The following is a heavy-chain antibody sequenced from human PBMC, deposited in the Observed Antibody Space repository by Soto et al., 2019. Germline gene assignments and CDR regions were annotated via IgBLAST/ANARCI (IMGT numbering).Heavy chain of an antibody. Sequence: PGGSLRLSCAASGFTFSSYAMTWVRQAPGKGLEWVSAISGSVGSTYYADSVKGQFTISRDNSKNTLYLQMNSLRAEDTAVYYCAKGLYSGSYFGYRGQVTPVTVSS. CDR1: GFTFSSYA. CDR3: AKGLYSGSYFGY. V-gene: IGHV3-23*01. CDR2: ISGSVGST. J-gene: IGHJ4*02. D-gene: IGHD5-12*01.